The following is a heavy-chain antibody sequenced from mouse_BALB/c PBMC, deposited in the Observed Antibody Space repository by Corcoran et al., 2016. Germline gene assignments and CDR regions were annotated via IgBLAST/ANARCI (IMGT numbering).Heavy chain of an antibody. V-gene: IGHV9-3-1*01. Sequence: QIQLVQSGPELKKPGETVKISCKASGYTFTNYGMNWVKQAPGKGLKWMGWINTYTGEPTYSDDFKGRFAFSLETSASTAYLQINNLKNEETATYFCARRYYYGAWFAYWGQGTLVTVSA. D-gene: IGHD1-1*01. J-gene: IGHJ3*01. CDR1: GYTFTNYG. CDR3: ARRYYYGAWFAY. CDR2: INTYTGEP.